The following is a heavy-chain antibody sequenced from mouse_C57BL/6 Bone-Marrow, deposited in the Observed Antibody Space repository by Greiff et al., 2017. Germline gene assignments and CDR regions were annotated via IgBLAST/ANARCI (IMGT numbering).Heavy chain of an antibody. D-gene: IGHD1-1*01. V-gene: IGHV8-8*01. J-gene: IGHJ4*01. CDR3: AREYGTTVVHYYAMDY. CDR1: GFSLSTFGMG. CDR2: IWWDDDK. Sequence: QVTLKVSGPGILQPSQTLSLTCSFSGFSLSTFGMGVGWIRQPSGKGLEWLAHIWWDDDKYYNPALKSRLTISKDTTKNQVFLKIANVDTADTATYDCAREYGTTVVHYYAMDYWGQGTSVTVSS.